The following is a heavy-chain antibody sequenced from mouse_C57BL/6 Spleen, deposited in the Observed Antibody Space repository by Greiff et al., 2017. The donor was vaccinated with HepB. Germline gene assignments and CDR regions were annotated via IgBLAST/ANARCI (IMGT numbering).Heavy chain of an antibody. CDR3: ARSRYSNSFDY. Sequence: VHLVESGPELVKPGASVKISCKASGYAFSSSWMNWVKQRPGKGLEWIGRIYPGDGDTNYNGKFKGKATLTADKSSSTAYMQLSSLTSEDSAVYFCARSRYSNSFDYWGQGTTLTVSS. CDR2: IYPGDGDT. J-gene: IGHJ2*01. D-gene: IGHD2-5*01. CDR1: GYAFSSSW. V-gene: IGHV1-82*01.